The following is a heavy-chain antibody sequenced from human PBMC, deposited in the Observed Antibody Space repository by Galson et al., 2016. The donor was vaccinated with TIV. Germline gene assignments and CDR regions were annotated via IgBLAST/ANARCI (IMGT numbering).Heavy chain of an antibody. CDR3: TTGGGSSGSYYFDF. Sequence: VKVSCKVSGYIFTERFIHWVRQAPGERPEWVGRVDPDNGETLYAEKFQGRVTMAADTSGDTSFMELSNLRSEDTAFFYCTTGGGSSGSYYFDFWGLGTLVTVSS. CDR1: GYIFTERF. D-gene: IGHD5-12*01. V-gene: IGHV1-69-2*01. CDR2: VDPDNGET. J-gene: IGHJ4*01.